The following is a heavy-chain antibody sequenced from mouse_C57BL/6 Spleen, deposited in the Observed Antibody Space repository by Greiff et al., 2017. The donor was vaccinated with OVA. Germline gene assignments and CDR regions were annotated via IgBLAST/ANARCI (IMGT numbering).Heavy chain of an antibody. V-gene: IGHV5-17*01. J-gene: IGHJ3*01. D-gene: IGHD1-1*02. CDR3: ARAGYGGFLAY. Sequence: DVKLVESGGGLVKPGGSLKLSCAASGFTFSDYGMHWVRQAPEKGLEWVAYISSGSSTIYYADTVKGRFTISRDNAKNTLFLQMTSLRSEDTAMYYCARAGYGGFLAYWGQGTLVTVSA. CDR2: ISSGSSTI. CDR1: GFTFSDYG.